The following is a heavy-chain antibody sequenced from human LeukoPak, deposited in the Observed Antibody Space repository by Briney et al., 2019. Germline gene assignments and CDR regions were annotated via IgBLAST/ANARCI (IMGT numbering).Heavy chain of an antibody. CDR3: ARNTETAIPLPYYFDY. CDR2: INPSGGST. V-gene: IGHV1-46*01. Sequence: ASVKVSCKASGYTFTSYYMHWVRQAPGQGLEWMGIINPSGGSTSYAQKFQGRVTITRDTSASTAYMDLSSLRSEDTAVYYCARNTETAIPLPYYFDYWGQGTLVTVSS. D-gene: IGHD2-21*02. CDR1: GYTFTSYY. J-gene: IGHJ4*02.